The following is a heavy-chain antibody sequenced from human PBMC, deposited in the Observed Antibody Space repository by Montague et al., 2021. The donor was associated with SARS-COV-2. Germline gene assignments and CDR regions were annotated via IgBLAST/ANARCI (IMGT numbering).Heavy chain of an antibody. D-gene: IGHD3-10*01. CDR2: ISYSGRT. V-gene: IGHV4-39*01. CDR3: ASSYYYGSGTYVYNYSGDF. CDR1: GGSISSNHYY. J-gene: IGHJ6*03. Sequence: SETLSLTCTVSGGSISSNHYYWGWIRQPPGRGLEWVGSISYSGRTYFSPSLKSRLTISVDPSENQLSLRLSSVTAADTAVYYCASSYYYGSGTYVYNYSGDFWGKGTTVTVSS.